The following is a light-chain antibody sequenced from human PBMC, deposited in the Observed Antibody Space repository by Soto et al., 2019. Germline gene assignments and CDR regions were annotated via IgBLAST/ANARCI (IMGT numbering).Light chain of an antibody. Sequence: DIQMTQSPSTLSASVGDRVTITCRASESIRTWLAWYQQKPGKAPRLLIYDASSLESWVPSRFSGRGSGTEFTLTISSLQPEDFGTYYCLQHNSYPYTFGPGTKVDIK. CDR1: ESIRTW. CDR2: DAS. CDR3: LQHNSYPYT. V-gene: IGKV1-5*01. J-gene: IGKJ2*01.